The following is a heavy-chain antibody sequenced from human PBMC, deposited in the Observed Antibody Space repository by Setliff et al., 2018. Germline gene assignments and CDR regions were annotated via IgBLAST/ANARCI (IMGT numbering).Heavy chain of an antibody. CDR2: INAGNGNT. CDR3: ARDPRQNDNFWSGYYYYYYYGMDV. D-gene: IGHD3-3*01. CDR1: GYTFTSYA. Sequence: ASVKVSCKASGYTFTSYAMHWVRQAPGQRLEWMGWINAGNGNTKYSQKFQGRVTITRDTSANTAYMELSSLRSEDTAVYYCARDPRQNDNFWSGYYYYYYYGMDVWGQGTTVTVSS. J-gene: IGHJ6*02. V-gene: IGHV1-3*01.